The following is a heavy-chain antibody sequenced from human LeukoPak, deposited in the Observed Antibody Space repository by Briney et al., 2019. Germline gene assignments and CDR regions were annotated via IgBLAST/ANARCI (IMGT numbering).Heavy chain of an antibody. Sequence: KSGESLKISCEGSGYKFTNYWIGWVRQVPGKGLEWMGIIFPGDSDTRYSPSFQGQVTISVDKSISTAYLQWSSLKASDSAMYYCARHERVRAFDIWGQGTMVTVSS. CDR1: GYKFTNYW. V-gene: IGHV5-51*01. CDR2: IFPGDSDT. D-gene: IGHD1-1*01. J-gene: IGHJ3*02. CDR3: ARHERVRAFDI.